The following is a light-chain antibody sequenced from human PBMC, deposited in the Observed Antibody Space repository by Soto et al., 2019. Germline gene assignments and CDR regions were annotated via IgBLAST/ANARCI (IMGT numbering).Light chain of an antibody. CDR3: HQYGSSPPYT. CDR2: GSS. J-gene: IGKJ2*01. CDR1: QSVTNNY. V-gene: IGKV3-20*01. Sequence: EVVLTQSPGTLSLSPGERATLSCRASQSVTNNYLAWYQQRPGQAPRLLIFGSSDRATGIPDRFSGNGSGTDFTLTISRLEPEDFAVYYCHQYGSSPPYTFGQGTKLEIK.